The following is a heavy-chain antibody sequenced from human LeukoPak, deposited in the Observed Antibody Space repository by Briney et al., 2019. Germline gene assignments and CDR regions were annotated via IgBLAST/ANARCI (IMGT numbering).Heavy chain of an antibody. V-gene: IGHV3-49*04. CDR3: ARHMTPTIFGAYNFDY. Sequence: PGRSLRLSCTTSGFTFGDYAMTWVRQAPGKGLEWLGFIRTRAYDATTEYAASVRGRFSISRDDSKNIAPLQVNSLNTEDTAVYYCARHMTPTIFGAYNFDYWGQGALVTVPS. D-gene: IGHD3-3*01. J-gene: IGHJ4*02. CDR1: GFTFGDYA. CDR2: IRTRAYDATT.